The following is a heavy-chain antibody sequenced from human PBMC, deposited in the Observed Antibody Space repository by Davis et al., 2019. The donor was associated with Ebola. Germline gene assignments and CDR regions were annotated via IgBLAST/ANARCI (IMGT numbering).Heavy chain of an antibody. Sequence: AASVKVSCKASGGTFSSYAISWVRQAPGQGLEWMGRIIPILGIANYAQKFQGRVTITADKSTNTAYMEPSSLRSEDTAVYYCARGYNWNEGAFDIWGQGTMVTVSS. CDR3: ARGYNWNEGAFDI. CDR1: GGTFSSYA. D-gene: IGHD1-20*01. V-gene: IGHV1-69*04. CDR2: IIPILGIA. J-gene: IGHJ3*02.